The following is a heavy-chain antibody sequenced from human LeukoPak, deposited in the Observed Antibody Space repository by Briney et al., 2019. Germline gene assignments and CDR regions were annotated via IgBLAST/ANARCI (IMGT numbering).Heavy chain of an antibody. J-gene: IGHJ5*02. CDR3: ARDYYTYYYGSGTNWFDP. CDR2: ISAYNGNT. Sequence: ASVKVSCKASGYTFTSYGISWVRQAPGQGLEWMGWISAYNGNTNYAQKLQGRVTMTRDTPTSTVYMELSSLRSEDTAVYYCARDYYTYYYGSGTNWFDPWGQGTLVTVSS. CDR1: GYTFTSYG. V-gene: IGHV1-18*01. D-gene: IGHD3-10*01.